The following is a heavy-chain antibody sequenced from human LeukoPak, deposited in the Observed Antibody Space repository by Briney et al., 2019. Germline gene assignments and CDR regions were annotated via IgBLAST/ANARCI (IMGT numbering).Heavy chain of an antibody. Sequence: GGSLRLSCAASGFTFSNYWMSWVRQGPGKGLEWVANIKQDGSEKYYVDSVKGRFSISRDDTKNSLYLQLNSLRAEDTAVFYCAREGLRFLEWSSYYFDYWGLGTLVTVSS. J-gene: IGHJ4*02. V-gene: IGHV3-7*01. CDR2: IKQDGSEK. CDR1: GFTFSNYW. CDR3: AREGLRFLEWSSYYFDY. D-gene: IGHD3-3*01.